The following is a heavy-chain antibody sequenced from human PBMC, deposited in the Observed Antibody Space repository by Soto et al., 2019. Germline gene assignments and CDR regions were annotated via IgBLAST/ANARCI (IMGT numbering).Heavy chain of an antibody. CDR3: ARGLKNYYGVDV. CDR1: GFTFTTYW. Sequence: EVKVVESGGGLVQPGGSLRLSCAASGFTFTTYWMHWVRQVPGKGLVWVSRIKGDGSSLSYADSVRGGFTISRDNVENTVYPQMGSLRADDTAVYYCARGLKNYYGVDVWGQGTTVTVSS. J-gene: IGHJ6*02. CDR2: IKGDGSSL. V-gene: IGHV3-74*01.